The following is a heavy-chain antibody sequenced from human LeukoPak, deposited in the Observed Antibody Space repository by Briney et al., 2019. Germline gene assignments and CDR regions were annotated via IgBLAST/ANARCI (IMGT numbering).Heavy chain of an antibody. Sequence: SETLSLTCTVSGGSISSYYWSWIRQPPGKGLEWIGSIYHSGSTYYNPSLKSRVTISVDTSKNQFSLKLSSVTAADTAVYYCAIGYYYDSSGYQFDTWGQGTMVTVSS. J-gene: IGHJ3*02. CDR1: GGSISSYY. CDR2: IYHSGST. CDR3: AIGYYYDSSGYQFDT. V-gene: IGHV4-59*04. D-gene: IGHD3-22*01.